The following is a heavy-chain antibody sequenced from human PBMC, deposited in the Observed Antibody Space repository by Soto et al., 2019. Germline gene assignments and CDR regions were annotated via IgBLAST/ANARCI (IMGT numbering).Heavy chain of an antibody. J-gene: IGHJ6*02. D-gene: IGHD5-12*01. CDR2: ISPDNGNT. CDR1: GYTFTIYG. CDR3: ARALGYSGYAGMDV. Sequence: QVQLVQSGGEVKKPGASVKVSCKASGYTFTIYGINWVRQAPGQGLEWMGWISPDNGNTNYAQKLQGRVTMTTDTSTRPAYMELRSLRSDDTAVYYCARALGYSGYAGMDVWGQGNTVTVSS. V-gene: IGHV1-18*01.